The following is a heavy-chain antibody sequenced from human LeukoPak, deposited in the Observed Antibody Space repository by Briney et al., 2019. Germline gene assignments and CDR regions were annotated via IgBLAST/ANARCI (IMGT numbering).Heavy chain of an antibody. CDR3: ANSPTPNHYDGGLDY. D-gene: IGHD3-22*01. J-gene: IGHJ4*02. Sequence: GGSLRLLCASSGLPFSSYALRWVRHAPGKGLECVSALSGSGDITYYADSVKRRFTISRDNSKNTLYLQRNSLRAEHTAVYYCANSPTPNHYDGGLDYWRQAPLVTVSS. V-gene: IGHV3-23*01. CDR1: GLPFSSYA. CDR2: LSGSGDIT.